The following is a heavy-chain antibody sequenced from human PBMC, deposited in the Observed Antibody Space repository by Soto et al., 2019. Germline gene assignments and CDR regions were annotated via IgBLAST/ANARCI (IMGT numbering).Heavy chain of an antibody. CDR2: IYYSGST. D-gene: IGHD6-19*01. Sequence: QLQLHESGPGLVKPSETLSLTCAVSGDSMSSSDYYWGWIRRPPGKGLEWIGSIYYSGSTYYNPSLQSRVAISVDTSKNQFSLKLKSVTAADTAIYYCARRTVNIRTFYSGLKTHCFDYWGQGAPVTVSS. CDR3: ARRTVNIRTFYSGLKTHCFDY. V-gene: IGHV4-39*01. CDR1: GDSMSSSDYY. J-gene: IGHJ4*02.